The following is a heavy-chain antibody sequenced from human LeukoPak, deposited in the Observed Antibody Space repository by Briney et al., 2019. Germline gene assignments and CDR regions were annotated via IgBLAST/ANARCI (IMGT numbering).Heavy chain of an antibody. D-gene: IGHD3-16*01. J-gene: IGHJ3*02. Sequence: PSETLSLTCTVSGGSISSYYWSWIRQPPGKGLEWIGYIYYSGSTNYNPSLKSRVTISVDTSKNQFSLKLSSVTAADTAVYYCASTVGVELRPRDAFDIWGQGTMVTVSS. CDR1: GGSISSYY. CDR2: IYYSGST. CDR3: ASTVGVELRPRDAFDI. V-gene: IGHV4-59*01.